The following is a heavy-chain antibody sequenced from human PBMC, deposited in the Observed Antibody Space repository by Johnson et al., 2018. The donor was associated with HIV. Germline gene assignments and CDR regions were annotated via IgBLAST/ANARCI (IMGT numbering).Heavy chain of an antibody. D-gene: IGHD3-10*01. CDR3: ARAADSGGLWFGEEKAFDI. Sequence: QVQLVESGGGVVQPGRSLRLSCAASGFTFSSYAMHWVRQAPGKGLEWVAVIWYDGSNKYYADSVKGRFTISRDNAKDSLYLQMNSLRAEDTAVYYRARAADSGGLWFGEEKAFDIWGQGTMVTVSS. J-gene: IGHJ3*02. CDR1: GFTFSSYA. V-gene: IGHV3-33*01. CDR2: IWYDGSNK.